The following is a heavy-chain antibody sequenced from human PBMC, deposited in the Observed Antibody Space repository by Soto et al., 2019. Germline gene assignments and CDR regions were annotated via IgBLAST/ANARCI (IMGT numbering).Heavy chain of an antibody. Sequence: QVQLVQSGPEVKKPGASMKVSCKASGYTFIRTGISWVRQAPGQGPEWMGWISAHTGNTKYAQRYQDRVTMTTDTSASTAYMELRSLRSDDTVVYYCVKDPILWESDYDYNGMDVWGQGTTVTVSS. J-gene: IGHJ6*02. CDR1: GYTFIRTG. CDR3: VKDPILWESDYDYNGMDV. V-gene: IGHV1-18*01. D-gene: IGHD1-26*01. CDR2: ISAHTGNT.